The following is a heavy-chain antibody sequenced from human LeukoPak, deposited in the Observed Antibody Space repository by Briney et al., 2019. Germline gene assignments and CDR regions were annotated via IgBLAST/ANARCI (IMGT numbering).Heavy chain of an antibody. J-gene: IGHJ4*02. CDR1: GFTFSSYW. V-gene: IGHV3-7*04. Sequence: PGGSLRLSCAASGFTFSSYWMSWVRQAPGKGLEWVANIKQDGSEKYYVDSVKGRFTISRDNAKNSLYLQMNSLRAEDTAVCYCARGTIAAAGYYYFDYWGQGTQVTVSS. D-gene: IGHD6-13*01. CDR2: IKQDGSEK. CDR3: ARGTIAAAGYYYFDY.